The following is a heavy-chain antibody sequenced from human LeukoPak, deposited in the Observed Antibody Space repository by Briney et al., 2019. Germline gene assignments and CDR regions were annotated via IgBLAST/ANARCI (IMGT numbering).Heavy chain of an antibody. D-gene: IGHD2-2*01. Sequence: GRSLRLSCAASGFAFSSLAMHWVRQAPGKGLEWVAVISYDGSNQFYADSVKGRFTISRDNSKNTLYLQMNSLRTEDTAVYYCARGGSYQLLSIYFDYWGQGTLVTVSS. CDR1: GFAFSSLA. J-gene: IGHJ4*02. CDR2: ISYDGSNQ. V-gene: IGHV3-30*14. CDR3: ARGGSYQLLSIYFDY.